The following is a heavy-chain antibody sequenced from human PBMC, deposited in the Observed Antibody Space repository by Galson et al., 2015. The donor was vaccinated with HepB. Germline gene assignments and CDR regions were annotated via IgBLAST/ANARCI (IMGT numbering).Heavy chain of an antibody. Sequence: SLRLSCAASGFTFSSYGMHWVRQAPGKGLEWVAVIWYDGSNKNYADSVKGRFTIFRDNSKNTLYLQMNSLGAEDTAVYFCAREGAYCGGDCYSYFDSWGQGTLVTVSS. CDR2: IWYDGSNK. D-gene: IGHD2-21*02. V-gene: IGHV3-33*01. CDR1: GFTFSSYG. CDR3: AREGAYCGGDCYSYFDS. J-gene: IGHJ4*02.